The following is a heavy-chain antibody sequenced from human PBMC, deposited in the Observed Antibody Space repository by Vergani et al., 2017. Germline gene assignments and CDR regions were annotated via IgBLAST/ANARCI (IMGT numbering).Heavy chain of an antibody. D-gene: IGHD2-21*01. CDR3: TTDPRYCGDGSCYWLRDHHYYGMDV. CDR2: IKSTFDRGTT. V-gene: IGHV3-15*07. Sequence: EVQLVESGGGIVKPGGSLRLSCVASGFSFRNDWMNWDRRTPGKGLEWVGRIKSTFDRGTTDYAAAVKGRFTISRDDSKNTLFLQMNGLKTEDIGVYYCTTDPRYCGDGSCYWLRDHHYYGMDVWGQGTTVTVSS. CDR1: GFSFRNDW. J-gene: IGHJ6*02.